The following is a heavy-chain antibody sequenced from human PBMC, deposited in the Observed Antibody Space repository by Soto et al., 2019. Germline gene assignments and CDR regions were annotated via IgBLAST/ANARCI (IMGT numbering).Heavy chain of an antibody. J-gene: IGHJ2*01. V-gene: IGHV3-11*01. CDR3: FCFQSDDGIRSAVAVSAFLLNRSSDL. CDR2: ISSSGSTI. Sequence: KGLERVSYISSSGSTIYYADSVKGRFTISRDNAKNSLYLQMNSLRAEDTAVYYCFCFQSDDGIRSAVAVSAFLLNRSSDL. D-gene: IGHD2-15*01.